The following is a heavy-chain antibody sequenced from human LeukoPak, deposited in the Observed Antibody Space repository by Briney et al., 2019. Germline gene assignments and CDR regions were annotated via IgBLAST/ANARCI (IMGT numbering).Heavy chain of an antibody. CDR1: GFTFSSYG. CDR3: ARGTLYSGWSYYFDY. D-gene: IGHD6-19*01. Sequence: PGGTLRLSCAASGFTFSSYGMSWVRQPPGKALEWIGSVYYSGTTSYNPSLKSRVTTSVDMSKNHFSLRLSSVTAADTAMYYCARGTLYSGWSYYFDYWGQGSQVTVSS. J-gene: IGHJ4*02. CDR2: VYYSGTT. V-gene: IGHV4-39*07.